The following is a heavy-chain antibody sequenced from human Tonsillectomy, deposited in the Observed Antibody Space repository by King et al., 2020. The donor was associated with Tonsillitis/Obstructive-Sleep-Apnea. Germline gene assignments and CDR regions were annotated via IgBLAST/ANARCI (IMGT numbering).Heavy chain of an antibody. CDR3: AKGGYCSSTSCPFDY. CDR2: ISGCGGST. V-gene: IGHV3-23*04. J-gene: IGHJ4*02. CDR1: GFTFISYA. D-gene: IGHD2-2*01. Sequence: VQLVESGGGLVQPGGSLRLSCAASGFTFISYAMSWVRQAPGKGLEWVSTISGCGGSTYYADSVKGRFTISRDNSKNTLYLQMNSLRAEDTAVYYCAKGGYCSSTSCPFDYWGQGTLVTVSS.